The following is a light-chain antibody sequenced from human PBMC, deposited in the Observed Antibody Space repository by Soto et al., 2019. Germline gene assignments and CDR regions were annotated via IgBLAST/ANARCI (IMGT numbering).Light chain of an antibody. V-gene: IGKV4-1*01. Sequence: DFVMTQSPDSLAVSLGGRAALSCKSSQSLIHPSNKKNSLTWYQQKPGQPPKMLIYWASTRESGVPDRFTGSGSGTDFTLTITNLQAEDVATSYCQQYRLAPYTFGQGTKLEI. CDR3: QQYRLAPYT. J-gene: IGKJ2*01. CDR1: QSLIHPSNKKNS. CDR2: WAS.